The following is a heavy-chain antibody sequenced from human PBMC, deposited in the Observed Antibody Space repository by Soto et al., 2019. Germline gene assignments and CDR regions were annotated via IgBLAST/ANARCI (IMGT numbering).Heavy chain of an antibody. CDR2: VYYTGST. J-gene: IGHJ4*02. CDR3: ARSVAVPGAHIDY. V-gene: IGHV4-59*01. Sequence: XGTLSLTCSVSGGSISGSYGSWIRQSPGKGLEWLGYVYYTGSTNYSPSLRSRVSISVDTSKNEFSLRLSSVTAADTAVYFCARSVAVPGAHIDYWGQGTQVTV. D-gene: IGHD6-19*01. CDR1: GGSISGSY.